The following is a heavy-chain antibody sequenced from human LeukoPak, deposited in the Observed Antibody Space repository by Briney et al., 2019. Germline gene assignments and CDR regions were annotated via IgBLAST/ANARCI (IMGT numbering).Heavy chain of an antibody. J-gene: IGHJ4*02. CDR2: IYYSGST. CDR1: GGSISSSSYY. CDR3: ARADDYGDYPRPDFDY. V-gene: IGHV4-39*07. D-gene: IGHD4-17*01. Sequence: SETLSLTCTVSGGSISSSSYYWGWIRQPPGKGLEWIGSIYYSGSTYYNPSLKSRVTISVDTSKNQFSLKLSSVTAADTAVYYCARADDYGDYPRPDFDYWGQGTLVTVSS.